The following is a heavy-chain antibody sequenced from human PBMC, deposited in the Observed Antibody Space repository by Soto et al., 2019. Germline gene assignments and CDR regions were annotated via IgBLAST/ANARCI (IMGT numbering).Heavy chain of an antibody. V-gene: IGHV3-21*05. CDR2: ISSSSSYT. J-gene: IGHJ6*02. D-gene: IGHD6-19*01. CDR1: GFTFSSYS. CDR3: ARVRALAADGMDV. Sequence: GGSLRLSCAASGFTFSSYSMNWVRQAPGKGLKWVSYISSSSSYTNYADSVKGRFTISRDNAKNSLYLQMNSLRADDTAVYYCARVRALAADGMDVWGQGTTVTVSS.